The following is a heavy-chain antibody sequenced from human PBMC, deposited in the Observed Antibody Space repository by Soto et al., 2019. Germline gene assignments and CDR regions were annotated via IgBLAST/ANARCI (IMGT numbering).Heavy chain of an antibody. CDR3: ASRIDYDSSGSYFDY. V-gene: IGHV4-31*03. CDR1: VGSISSGSYY. J-gene: IGHJ4*02. Sequence: PSKTLSLTCTVSVGSISSGSYYWSWIRQHPGKGLEWIGYIYYIGSTYYNPSLKSRVTISVYTSKNQFSLKLISVTAADMSVYYCASRIDYDSSGSYFDYWGQGTLVT. D-gene: IGHD3-22*01. CDR2: IYYIGST.